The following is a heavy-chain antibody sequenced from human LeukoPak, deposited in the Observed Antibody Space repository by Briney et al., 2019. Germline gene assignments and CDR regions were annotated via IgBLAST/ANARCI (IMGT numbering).Heavy chain of an antibody. CDR3: ARGPTTVPYYFDY. D-gene: IGHD4-17*01. CDR2: IYYSGST. J-gene: IGHJ4*02. Sequence: SETLSLTCTVSGGSISSGGYYWSWIRQHPGKGLEWIGYIYYSGSTYYNPSLKSQVTISVDTSKNQFSLKLSSVTAADTAVYYCARGPTTVPYYFDYWGQGTLVTVSS. CDR1: GGSISSGGYY. V-gene: IGHV4-31*01.